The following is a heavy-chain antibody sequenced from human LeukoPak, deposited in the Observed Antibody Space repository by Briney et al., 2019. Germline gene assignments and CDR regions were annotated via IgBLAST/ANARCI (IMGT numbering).Heavy chain of an antibody. J-gene: IGHJ4*02. V-gene: IGHV1-69*05. D-gene: IGHD3-10*01. CDR1: GGTFSSYA. Sequence: SVKVSCKASGGTFSSYAISWVRQAPGQGLEWMGRIIPIFGTANYAQKFQGRVTITTDESTSTAYMELSSLRSGDTAVYYCARSSDYYGSGSYPHWGQGTLVTVSS. CDR3: ARSSDYYGSGSYPH. CDR2: IIPIFGTA.